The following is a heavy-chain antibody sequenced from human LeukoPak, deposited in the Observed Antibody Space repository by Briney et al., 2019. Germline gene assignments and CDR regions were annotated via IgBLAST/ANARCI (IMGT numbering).Heavy chain of an antibody. CDR1: GFTFSSYW. Sequence: GGSLRLSCAVSGFTFSSYWMSWFRQAPGKGLEWVANINQDGSQKFSVDSVKGRFTISRDNAKNSLSLQMNSLRVEDTAVYYCARDWFDGDYDRFDYWGQGTLVTVSS. CDR2: INQDGSQK. CDR3: ARDWFDGDYDRFDY. V-gene: IGHV3-7*03. J-gene: IGHJ4*02. D-gene: IGHD4-17*01.